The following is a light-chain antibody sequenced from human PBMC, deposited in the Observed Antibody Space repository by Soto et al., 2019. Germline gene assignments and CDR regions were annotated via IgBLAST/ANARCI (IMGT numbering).Light chain of an antibody. CDR2: KAS. CDR3: QQYNSYPYT. Sequence: DIQMTQSPSTLSASVGDRVTITCRASQSISSWLAWYQQKPGKAPRLLIYKASSLESGVTSRFSGSGSGPEFTLTISSPQPDDFATYYCQQYNSYPYTFGQGTKLEIK. CDR1: QSISSW. V-gene: IGKV1-5*03. J-gene: IGKJ2*01.